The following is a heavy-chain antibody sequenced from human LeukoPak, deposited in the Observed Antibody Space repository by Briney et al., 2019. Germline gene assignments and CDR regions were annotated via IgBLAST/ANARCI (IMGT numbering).Heavy chain of an antibody. J-gene: IGHJ4*02. D-gene: IGHD1-1*01. CDR2: INPNSGGT. V-gene: IGHV1-2*02. CDR1: GYTFTGYY. Sequence: EASVKVSCKASGYTFTGYYMHWVRQAPGQGLEWMGWINPNSGGTNYAQKFQGRVTMTRDTSISTAYMELSRLRSDDTAVYYCATTPLGTYYFDYWGQGTPVTVSS. CDR3: ATTPLGTYYFDY.